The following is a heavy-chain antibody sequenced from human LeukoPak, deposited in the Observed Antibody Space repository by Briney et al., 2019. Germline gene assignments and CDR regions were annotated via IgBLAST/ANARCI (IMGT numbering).Heavy chain of an antibody. D-gene: IGHD2-2*01. Sequence: SETLSLTCTVSGGSISSYYWSWIRQPPGKGLEWIGYIYYSGSTNYNPSLKSRVAISVDTSKNQFSLKLSSVTAADTAVYYCARDIPRYCSSTSCSVEGGGHNWFDPWGQGTLVTVSS. J-gene: IGHJ5*02. CDR1: GGSISSYY. CDR3: ARDIPRYCSSTSCSVEGGGHNWFDP. CDR2: IYYSGST. V-gene: IGHV4-59*01.